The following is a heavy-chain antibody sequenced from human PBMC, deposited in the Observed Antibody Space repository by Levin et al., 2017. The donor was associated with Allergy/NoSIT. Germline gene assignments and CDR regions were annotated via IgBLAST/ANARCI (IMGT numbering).Heavy chain of an antibody. Sequence: PGESLKISCKISGYTFDDYGLSWMRQAPGQGLEWMGWISPYNGKTNYVQGLQGRITISADLSTSTAYMELRNLTSDDTAVYYCARDLWFGVGRQIDYWGQGSLVIVSS. CDR1: GYTFDDYG. J-gene: IGHJ4*02. CDR2: ISPYNGKT. V-gene: IGHV1-18*01. CDR3: ARDLWFGVGRQIDY. D-gene: IGHD3-3*01.